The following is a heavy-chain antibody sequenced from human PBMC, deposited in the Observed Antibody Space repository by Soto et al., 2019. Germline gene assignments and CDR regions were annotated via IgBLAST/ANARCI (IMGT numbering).Heavy chain of an antibody. J-gene: IGHJ5*01. V-gene: IGHV3-23*01. Sequence: DVQLLESGGDLVQPGGSLRLSCAASEFTFSDFAMTWVRQAPGKWPEWVSSIGGDGSDTHYADSVKGRFTISRDNSKNTLCLQMSSLRSDDTAVYYCAKDAVPYNGKWDWFDSWGQGTLVTVSS. D-gene: IGHD1-26*01. CDR2: IGGDGSDT. CDR1: EFTFSDFA. CDR3: AKDAVPYNGKWDWFDS.